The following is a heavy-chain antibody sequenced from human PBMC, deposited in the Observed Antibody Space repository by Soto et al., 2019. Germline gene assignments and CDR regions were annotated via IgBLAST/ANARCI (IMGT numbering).Heavy chain of an antibody. J-gene: IGHJ3*02. CDR3: AKMSPDIVVVPAAIIGAFDI. V-gene: IGHV3-9*01. Sequence: SLRLSCAASGFTFDDYAMHWVRQAPGKGLEWVSGISWNSGSIGYADSVKGRFTTSRDNVKNSLYLQMNSLRAEDTALYYCAKMSPDIVVVPAAIIGAFDIWGQGTMVTVSS. CDR1: GFTFDDYA. CDR2: ISWNSGSI. D-gene: IGHD2-2*02.